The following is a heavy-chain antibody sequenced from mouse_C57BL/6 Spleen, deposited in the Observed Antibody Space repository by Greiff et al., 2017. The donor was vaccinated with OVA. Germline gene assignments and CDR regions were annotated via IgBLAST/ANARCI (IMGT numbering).Heavy chain of an antibody. CDR3: ARRDDYDGLFAY. Sequence: VQLQQPGAELVKPGASVKLSCKASGYTFTSYWMHWVKQRPGQGLEWIGMIHPNSGSTNYNEKFKSKATLTVDKSSSTAYMQLSSLTSEDSAVYYCARRDDYDGLFAYLGQGTLVTVSA. V-gene: IGHV1-64*01. CDR2: IHPNSGST. D-gene: IGHD2-4*01. CDR1: GYTFTSYW. J-gene: IGHJ3*01.